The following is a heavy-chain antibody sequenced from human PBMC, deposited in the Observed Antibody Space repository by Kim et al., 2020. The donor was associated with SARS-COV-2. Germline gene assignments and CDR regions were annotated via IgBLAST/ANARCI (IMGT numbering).Heavy chain of an antibody. CDR2: ISYDGSNK. CDR3: ARDLVPAASYYGMDV. CDR1: GFTFSSYA. J-gene: IGHJ6*02. D-gene: IGHD2-2*01. V-gene: IGHV3-30*04. Sequence: GGSLRLSCAASGFTFSSYAMHWVRQAPGKGLEWVAVISYDGSNKYYVDSVKGRFTISRDNSKNTLYLQMNSLRAEDTAVYYCARDLVPAASYYGMDVWGQGTTVTVSS.